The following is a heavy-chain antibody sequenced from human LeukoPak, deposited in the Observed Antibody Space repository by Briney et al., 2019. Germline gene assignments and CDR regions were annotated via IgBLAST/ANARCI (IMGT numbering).Heavy chain of an antibody. CDR1: GFIFSSHG. J-gene: IGHJ4*02. D-gene: IGHD2-2*01. CDR2: IVGGAGGT. CDR3: AHGTVYQLDY. V-gene: IGHV3-23*01. Sequence: AGGSLRLSCAASGFIFSSHGMSWVRQAPGKGLEWVAGIVGGAGGTYYADSVKGRFTISRDNSKNTLYLQMNSLRAEDTAVYYCAHGTVYQLDYWGQGTLVTVSS.